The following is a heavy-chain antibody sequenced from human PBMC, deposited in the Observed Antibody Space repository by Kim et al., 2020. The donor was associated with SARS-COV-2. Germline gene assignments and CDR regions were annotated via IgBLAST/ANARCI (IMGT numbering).Heavy chain of an antibody. D-gene: IGHD1-26*01. CDR1: GYTFTSYG. CDR2: ISAYNGNT. Sequence: ASVKVSCKASGYTFTSYGISWVRQAPGQGLEWMGWISAYNGNTNYAQKLQGRVTMTTDTSTSTAYMELRSLRSDDTAVYYCARVHLLVVQWELSAFDYWGQGTLVTVSS. CDR3: ARVHLLVVQWELSAFDY. V-gene: IGHV1-18*04. J-gene: IGHJ4*02.